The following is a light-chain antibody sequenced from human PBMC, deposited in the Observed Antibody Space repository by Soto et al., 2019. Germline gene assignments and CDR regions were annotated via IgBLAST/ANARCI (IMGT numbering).Light chain of an antibody. CDR1: MRDVGAYNL. J-gene: IGLJ3*02. CDR2: EVR. Sequence: QSALTQPASVSGSAGQSITISCSGTMRDVGAYNLVSWYQQHPGTAPKLIIYEVRNRPSGISSRFSGSRSGNTASLTISGLQPEDEGDYYCSAYTARSNLGFGGGTKLTGL. V-gene: IGLV2-14*01. CDR3: SAYTARSNLG.